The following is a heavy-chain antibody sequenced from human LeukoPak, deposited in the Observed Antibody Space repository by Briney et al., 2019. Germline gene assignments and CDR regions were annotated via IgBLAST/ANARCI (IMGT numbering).Heavy chain of an antibody. D-gene: IGHD2-2*01. CDR2: IYYSGST. J-gene: IGHJ3*02. CDR3: ASASPNIVVVPAARNDAFDI. CDR1: GGSISSGDYY. Sequence: SSQTLSLTCTVSGGSISSGDYYWSWIRQPPGKGLEWIGHIYYSGSTYYNPSLKSRVTISVDTSKNQFSLKLSSVTAADTAVYYCASASPNIVVVPAARNDAFDIWGQGTMVTVSS. V-gene: IGHV4-30-4*08.